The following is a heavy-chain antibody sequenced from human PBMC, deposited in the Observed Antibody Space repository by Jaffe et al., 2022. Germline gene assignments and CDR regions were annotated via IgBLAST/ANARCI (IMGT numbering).Heavy chain of an antibody. V-gene: IGHV1-8*01. CDR2: MNPNSGNT. D-gene: IGHD3-22*01. Sequence: QVQLVQSGAEVKKPGASVKVSCKASGYTFTSYDINWVRQATGQGLEWMGWMNPNSGNTGYAQKFQGRVTMTRNTSISTAYMELSSLRSEDTAVYYCARGNYYDSSGYYYYYYYYMDVWGKGTTVTVSS. J-gene: IGHJ6*03. CDR1: GYTFTSYD. CDR3: ARGNYYDSSGYYYYYYYYMDV.